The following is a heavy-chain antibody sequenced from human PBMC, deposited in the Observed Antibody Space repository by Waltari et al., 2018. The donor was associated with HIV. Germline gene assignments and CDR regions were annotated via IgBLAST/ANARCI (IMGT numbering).Heavy chain of an antibody. CDR3: ARHALRVGAAYWNFDL. D-gene: IGHD1-26*01. CDR2: IDYIGSA. Sequence: QLQLQESGPGLVKPSETLSLTCTVSGGSVSSSSYFWGWIRQPPGKGLEWVGRIDYIGSAYYNPSLKSRVTISVDTSKNQFSLKVTSVTAADTAVYYCARHALRVGAAYWNFDLWGRGTLVTVSS. V-gene: IGHV4-39*01. CDR1: GGSVSSSSYF. J-gene: IGHJ2*01.